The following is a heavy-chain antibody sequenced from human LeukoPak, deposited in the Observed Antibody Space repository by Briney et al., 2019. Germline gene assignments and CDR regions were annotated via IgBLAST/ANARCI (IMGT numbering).Heavy chain of an antibody. J-gene: IGHJ3*02. CDR1: GGTFSSYA. V-gene: IGHV1-69*05. CDR2: IIPIVGTA. Sequence: LVKVSCKASGGTFSSYAISWVRQAPGQGLEWMGGIIPIVGTANYAKKFQGRVTITTDESTSTAYMELSSLRSEDTAVYYCARVDSSGWYDAFDIWGQGTMVTVSS. CDR3: ARVDSSGWYDAFDI. D-gene: IGHD6-19*01.